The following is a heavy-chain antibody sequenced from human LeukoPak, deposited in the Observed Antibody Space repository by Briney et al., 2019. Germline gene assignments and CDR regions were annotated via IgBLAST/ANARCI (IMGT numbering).Heavy chain of an antibody. CDR1: GFTFSSYA. Sequence: GGSLRLSCAASGFTFSSYAMSWVRQAPGKGLEWVSAISGSGGSTYYADSVKGRFTISRDNSKSTLYLQMNSLRAEDTAVYYCAKSGVGELPVLYFDYWGQGNLVTVSS. J-gene: IGHJ4*02. V-gene: IGHV3-23*01. D-gene: IGHD3-10*01. CDR2: ISGSGGST. CDR3: AKSGVGELPVLYFDY.